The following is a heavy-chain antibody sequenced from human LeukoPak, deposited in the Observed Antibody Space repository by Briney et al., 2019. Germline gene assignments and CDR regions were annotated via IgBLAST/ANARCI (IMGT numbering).Heavy chain of an antibody. J-gene: IGHJ4*02. D-gene: IGHD3-10*01. CDR3: AKDTGGSGDRPFDY. Sequence: GGSLRLSCAASGFTVSSNYMSWVRQAPGKGLEWVSVIYSGGSTYYADSVKGRFTISRDNSKSTLYLQMNNLRAEDTAVYYCAKDTGGSGDRPFDYWGQGTLVTVSS. CDR2: IYSGGST. CDR1: GFTVSSNY. V-gene: IGHV3-53*01.